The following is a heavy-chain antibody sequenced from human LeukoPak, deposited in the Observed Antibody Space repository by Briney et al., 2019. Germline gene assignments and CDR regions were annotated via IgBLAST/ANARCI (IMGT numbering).Heavy chain of an antibody. CDR3: ARVGLVGFFDY. CDR2: IYYSGST. D-gene: IGHD1-26*01. CDR1: GGSVSTYH. V-gene: IGHV4-59*06. J-gene: IGHJ4*02. Sequence: SETLSLTCTVSGGSVSTYHWGWIRQPPGKGLEWIGYIYYSGSTYYNPSLKSRVTISVDTSKNQFSLKLSSVTAADTAVYYCARVGLVGFFDYWGQGTLVTVSS.